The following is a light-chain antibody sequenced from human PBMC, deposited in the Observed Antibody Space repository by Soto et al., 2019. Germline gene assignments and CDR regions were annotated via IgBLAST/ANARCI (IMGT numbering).Light chain of an antibody. Sequence: DIPMTQSPSTLSASVGDRVTITCRASQSISSWLVWYQQKPGKAPKVLIYKASSLESGVPSRFSGSGSGTEFTLTINSLQPDDFATYYCQQYSGYPWTFGQGTKVEVE. CDR2: KAS. CDR3: QQYSGYPWT. CDR1: QSISSW. J-gene: IGKJ1*01. V-gene: IGKV1-5*03.